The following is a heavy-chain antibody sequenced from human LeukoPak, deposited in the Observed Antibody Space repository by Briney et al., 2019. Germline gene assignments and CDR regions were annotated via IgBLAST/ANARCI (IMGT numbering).Heavy chain of an antibody. Sequence: GGSLRLSCAASGFTFSNYGMHWVRQAPGKGQEWVAFIRYDGNNKYYANSVKGRFTISRDNSKITLYLQMNSLRDEDTAVYYCAKDPHYFGSGSYYDYFDYWGQGTLVTVSS. CDR1: GFTFSNYG. J-gene: IGHJ4*02. D-gene: IGHD3-10*01. V-gene: IGHV3-30*02. CDR2: IRYDGNNK. CDR3: AKDPHYFGSGSYYDYFDY.